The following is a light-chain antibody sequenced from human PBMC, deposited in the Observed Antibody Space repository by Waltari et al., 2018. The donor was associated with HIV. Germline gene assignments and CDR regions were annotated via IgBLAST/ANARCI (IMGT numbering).Light chain of an antibody. CDR1: TSNVGTIYL. CDR3: QTFDITLGGFYV. J-gene: IGLJ1*01. V-gene: IGLV1-40*01. CDR2: CDS. Sequence: QSVLTQPPSVSGAPGQRVTISCSGSTSNVGTIYLLHWYQQLPGMAPKLLISCDSNRPSGVPDRFSASKSGTAGSLTITGLQPEDEADYYCQTFDITLGGFYVFGTGTKVTV.